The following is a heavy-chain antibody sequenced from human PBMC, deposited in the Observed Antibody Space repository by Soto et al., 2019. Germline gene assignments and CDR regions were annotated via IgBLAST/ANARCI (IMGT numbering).Heavy chain of an antibody. Sequence: ASVKVSCKASGYTFTSYGISWVRQAPGQGLEWMGWISAYNGNTNYAQKLQGRVTMTTDTSTSTAYMELRSLRSDDTAVYYCARAPLGDYVFWSGYPLVYKYSYNSGMDVWGQGTTVTVSS. CDR1: GYTFTSYG. V-gene: IGHV1-18*01. J-gene: IGHJ6*02. CDR2: ISAYNGNT. CDR3: ARAPLGDYVFWSGYPLVYKYSYNSGMDV. D-gene: IGHD3-3*01.